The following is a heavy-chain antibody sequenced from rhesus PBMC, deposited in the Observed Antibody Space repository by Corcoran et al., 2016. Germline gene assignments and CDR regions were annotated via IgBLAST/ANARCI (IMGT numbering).Heavy chain of an antibody. CDR2: IGGSSGST. CDR1: GYSISSGYG. J-gene: IGHJ5-2*02. Sequence: QVQLQESGPGLVKPSETLSLTCAVSGYSISSGYGWSWIRQPPGKGLEWIGYIGGSSGSTNYHPSLRSRVTISKDPSKTQFSLKLSSVTAADTAVYYCAGDSGLALDVWGRGVLVTVSS. CDR3: AGDSGLALDV. V-gene: IGHV4-127*01. D-gene: IGHD2-21*01.